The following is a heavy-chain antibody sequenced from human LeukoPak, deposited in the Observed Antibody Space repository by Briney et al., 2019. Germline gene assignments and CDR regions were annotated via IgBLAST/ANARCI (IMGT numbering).Heavy chain of an antibody. CDR2: VSYDGSKK. CDR3: AKAYYGSGSPLDWFDP. D-gene: IGHD3-10*01. CDR1: GFTFSSYG. V-gene: IGHV3-30*18. J-gene: IGHJ5*02. Sequence: GGTLRLTCAASGFTFSSYGMHCVRQAPAKGLVEVAIVSYDGSKKYYGDSVKGRFTISRDNSKNTLYLQMNSLRADDTAVYYCAKAYYGSGSPLDWFDPWGQGTLVTVSS.